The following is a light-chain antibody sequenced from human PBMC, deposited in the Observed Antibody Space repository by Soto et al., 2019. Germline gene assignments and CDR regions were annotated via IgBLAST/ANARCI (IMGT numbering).Light chain of an antibody. Sequence: QSVLTQPASVSGSPGQSIALSFPGKSNYVGAYNCVSWYQQHPGKAPKLMIYDVSNRPSGVSNRFSGSKSGNTASLTISGLQAEDEADYYCSSYTSSGNYVFGTGTKVTVL. CDR1: SNYVGAYNC. CDR2: DVS. J-gene: IGLJ1*01. CDR3: SSYTSSGNYV. V-gene: IGLV2-14*01.